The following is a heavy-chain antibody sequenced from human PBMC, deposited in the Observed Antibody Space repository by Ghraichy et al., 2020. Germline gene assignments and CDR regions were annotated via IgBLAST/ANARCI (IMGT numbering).Heavy chain of an antibody. D-gene: IGHD6-13*01. CDR1: GGSISSYY. CDR3: ARGEVAATYYFDY. CDR2: IYYSGST. V-gene: IGHV4-59*01. Sequence: SETLSLTCTVSGGSISSYYWSWIRQPPGKGLEWIGYIYYSGSTNYNPSLKSRVTISVDTSKNQFSLKLSSVTAADTAVYYCARGEVAATYYFDYWGQGTLVTVSS. J-gene: IGHJ4*02.